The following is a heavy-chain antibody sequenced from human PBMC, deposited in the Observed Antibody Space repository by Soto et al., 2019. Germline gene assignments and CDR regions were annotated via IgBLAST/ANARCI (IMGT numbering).Heavy chain of an antibody. D-gene: IGHD2-21*02. V-gene: IGHV3-30-3*01. CDR2: ISYDGSNK. CDR3: ARDRSVVVTAMFDY. CDR1: GFTFSSYA. J-gene: IGHJ4*02. Sequence: QVQLVESGGGVVQPGRSLRLSCAASGFTFSSYAMHWVRQAPGKGLEWVAVISYDGSNKYYADSVKGRFTISRDNSKNTLYLQMNSLRAEDTAVYYCARDRSVVVTAMFDYWGQGTLVIVSS.